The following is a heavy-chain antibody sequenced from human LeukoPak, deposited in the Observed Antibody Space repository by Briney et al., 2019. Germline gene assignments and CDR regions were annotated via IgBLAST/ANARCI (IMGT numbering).Heavy chain of an antibody. Sequence: SGTLSLTCAVSGGSISRGNWWSWVRQPPGKGLEWIGEIYHNGNTNYNPSLESRVTISVDTSKNQFSLKLNSVTAADTAVYHCAGYSIPYTFGYWGQGALVTVSS. CDR2: IYHNGNT. V-gene: IGHV4-4*02. CDR3: AGYSIPYTFGY. D-gene: IGHD3-16*01. CDR1: GGSISRGNW. J-gene: IGHJ4*02.